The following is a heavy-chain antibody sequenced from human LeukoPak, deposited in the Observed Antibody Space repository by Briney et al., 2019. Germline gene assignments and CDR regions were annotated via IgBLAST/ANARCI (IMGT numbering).Heavy chain of an antibody. CDR3: ATYPEISMVLQY. CDR1: GYTFTDFY. V-gene: IGHV1-69-2*01. D-gene: IGHD3-10*01. Sequence: ASVKISCKASGYTFTDFYIHWVHQAPGKGLEWMGRVDPEDGEAIYAEKFRGRVTMTADTSTDTAYLELRSLKSDDTALYYCATYPEISMVLQYWGQGSLVTLSS. CDR2: VDPEDGEA. J-gene: IGHJ4*02.